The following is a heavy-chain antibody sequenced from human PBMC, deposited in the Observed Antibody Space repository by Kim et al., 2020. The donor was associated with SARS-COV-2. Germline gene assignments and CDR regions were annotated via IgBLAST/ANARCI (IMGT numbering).Heavy chain of an antibody. CDR2: IYYSGST. D-gene: IGHD5-18*01. J-gene: IGHJ4*02. CDR3: ARIHWIQLWTLTPLYFDY. CDR1: GGSISSSSYY. V-gene: IGHV4-39*07. Sequence: SETLSLTCTVSGGSISSSSYYWGWIRQPPGKGLEWIGSIYYSGSTYYNPSLKSRVTISVDTSKNQFSLKLSSVTAADTAVYYCARIHWIQLWTLTPLYFDYWGQGTLVTVSS.